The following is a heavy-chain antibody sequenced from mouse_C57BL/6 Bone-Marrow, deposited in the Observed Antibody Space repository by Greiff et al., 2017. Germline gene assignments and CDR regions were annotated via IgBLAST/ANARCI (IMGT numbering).Heavy chain of an antibody. J-gene: IGHJ1*03. V-gene: IGHV1-62-2*01. Sequence: VKLQQSGAELVKPGASVKLSCKASGYNFTEYTINWVKQRPGQGLEWIGWFYPGSGSIKYNANFKDKATLTADKSSSTVYMELSRLTSEDSAVYFCARHDESEIYHYFDVWGTGTTVTVSS. D-gene: IGHD1-3*01. CDR2: FYPGSGSI. CDR1: GYNFTEYT. CDR3: ARHDESEIYHYFDV.